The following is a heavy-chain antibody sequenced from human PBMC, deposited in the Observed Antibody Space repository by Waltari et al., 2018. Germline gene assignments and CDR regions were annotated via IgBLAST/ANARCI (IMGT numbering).Heavy chain of an antibody. V-gene: IGHV2-5*01. CDR1: GFSLSTSAVG. D-gene: IGHD3-16*01. J-gene: IGHJ4*02. CDR2: IYWNDDK. Sequence: QITLKESGPTLVKPTQTLTLTCPFSGFSLSTSAVGVGWIRQPTGKVLEWLALIYWNDDKRYSPSRKSMLTIAKDTSKNQVVLTMTNMDPVDTATYYCAHISGVLDLGDYWGQGTLVTVSS. CDR3: AHISGVLDLGDY.